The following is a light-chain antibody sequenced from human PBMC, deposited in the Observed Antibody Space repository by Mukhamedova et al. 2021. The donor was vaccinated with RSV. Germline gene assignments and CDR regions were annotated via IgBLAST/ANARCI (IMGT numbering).Light chain of an antibody. CDR2: AAS. V-gene: IGKV1-17*01. CDR3: LQYSTYPWT. Sequence: RVTWACRASQGIRLHLGWYQQKPGEAPKRLIHAASSLQSGVPSRFSGSGYGTDFFLTISSLQPEDFAIYYCLQYSTYPWTFGQGTKVEIK. J-gene: IGKJ1*01. CDR1: QGIRLH.